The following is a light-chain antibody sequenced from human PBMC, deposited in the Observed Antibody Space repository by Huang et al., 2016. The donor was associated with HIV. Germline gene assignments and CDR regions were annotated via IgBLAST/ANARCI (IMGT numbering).Light chain of an antibody. J-gene: IGKJ1*01. CDR2: TAS. CDR1: QNITKS. Sequence: DIQMTQSPPSLSASVGDRVTFTCRANQNITKSLNWYQQNPGKAPKLLIYTASTLERGGPSRVSGGGSGSRFTLNIGNLQPEDFATYYCQQSFSVPRTFG. V-gene: IGKV1-39*01. CDR3: QQSFSVPRT.